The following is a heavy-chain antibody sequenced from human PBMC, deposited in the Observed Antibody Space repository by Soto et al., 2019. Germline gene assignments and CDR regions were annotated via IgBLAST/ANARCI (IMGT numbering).Heavy chain of an antibody. D-gene: IGHD6-19*01. CDR1: GFTFSSYS. J-gene: IGHJ6*02. Sequence: GGSLRLSCAASGFTFSSYSMNWVRQAPGKGLEWVSYISSSSSTIYYADSVKGRFTISRDNAKNSLYLQMNSLRDEDTAVYYCARDWGSSGREAGGMDVWGQGTTVTVSS. CDR3: ARDWGSSGREAGGMDV. V-gene: IGHV3-48*02. CDR2: ISSSSSTI.